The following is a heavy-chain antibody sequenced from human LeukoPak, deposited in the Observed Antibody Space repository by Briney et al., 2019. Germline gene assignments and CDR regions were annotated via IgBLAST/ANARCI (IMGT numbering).Heavy chain of an antibody. V-gene: IGHV4-34*01. Sequence: PSETLSLTCAVYGGSFSGYYWSWIRQPPGKGLEWIGEINHSGSTNYNPPLKSRVTISVDTSKNQFSLKLSSVTAADTAVYYCASQYYYDSSGYYVDYWGQGTLVTVSS. CDR2: INHSGST. CDR1: GGSFSGYY. CDR3: ASQYYYDSSGYYVDY. J-gene: IGHJ4*02. D-gene: IGHD3-22*01.